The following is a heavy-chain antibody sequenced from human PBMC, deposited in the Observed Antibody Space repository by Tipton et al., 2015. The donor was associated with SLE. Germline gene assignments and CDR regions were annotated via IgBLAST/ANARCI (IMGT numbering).Heavy chain of an antibody. CDR1: GGSFSAYY. CDR3: ARAPSTSYAFDI. CDR2: INHSGST. V-gene: IGHV4-34*01. D-gene: IGHD2-2*01. J-gene: IGHJ3*02. Sequence: LRLSCAVYGGSFSAYYWSWIRQPPGKGLEWIGEINHSGSTNYNPSLKSRVTISVDRSKNHFSLKLSSVTDADTAVYYCARAPSTSYAFDIWGQGTIVTVSS.